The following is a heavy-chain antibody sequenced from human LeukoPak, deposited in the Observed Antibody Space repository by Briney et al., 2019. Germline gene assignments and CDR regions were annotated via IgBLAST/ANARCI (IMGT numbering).Heavy chain of an antibody. CDR3: AGGDTSGWYFYFHY. D-gene: IGHD6-19*01. CDR2: ISSSGGTI. V-gene: IGHV3-48*03. Sequence: GGSLRLSCAASGITFSNYEVNWVRQAPGKGLEWVSYISSSGGTIYYADSEKRRYTIYRDTANNSLSLQRNSLRADHTAVYFWAGGDTSGWYFYFHYWGQGIRVTLPS. J-gene: IGHJ4*02. CDR1: GITFSNYE.